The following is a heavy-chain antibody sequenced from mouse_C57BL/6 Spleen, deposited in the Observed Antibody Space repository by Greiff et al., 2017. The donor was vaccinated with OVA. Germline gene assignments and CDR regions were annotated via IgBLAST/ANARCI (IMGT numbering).Heavy chain of an antibody. J-gene: IGHJ1*03. V-gene: IGHV1-64*01. CDR1: GYTFTSYW. Sequence: VQLQQPGAELVKPGASVKLSCKASGYTFTSYWMHWVKQRPGQGLEWIGMIHPNSGSTNYNEKFKSKATLTVDKSSSTAYMQLSSLTSEDSAVYYCARGRDYPWYFDVWGTGTTVTVSS. D-gene: IGHD2-4*01. CDR3: ARGRDYPWYFDV. CDR2: IHPNSGST.